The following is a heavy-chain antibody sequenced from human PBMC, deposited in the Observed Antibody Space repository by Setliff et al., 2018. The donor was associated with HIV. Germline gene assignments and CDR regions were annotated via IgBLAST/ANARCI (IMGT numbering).Heavy chain of an antibody. J-gene: IGHJ4*02. CDR3: TRDRRGSNSWSGYNGGFDY. Sequence: GGSLRLSCAASGFSFSNAWMDWVRQAPGKGLEWVGRGYTKTDGGTTDYAAPVKGRFTISRDDSKTIAYLQMNSLTTEETAVYFCTRDRRGSNSWSGYNGGFDYRGQGTLVTVSS. CDR2: GYTKTDGGTT. V-gene: IGHV3-15*07. D-gene: IGHD3-3*01. CDR1: GFSFSNAW.